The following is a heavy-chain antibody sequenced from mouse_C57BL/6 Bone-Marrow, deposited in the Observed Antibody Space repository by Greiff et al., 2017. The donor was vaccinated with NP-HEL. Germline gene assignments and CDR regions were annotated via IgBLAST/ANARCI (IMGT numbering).Heavy chain of an antibody. J-gene: IGHJ3*01. CDR1: GFNIKDDY. V-gene: IGHV14-4*01. D-gene: IGHD3-2*02. CDR2: IDPENGDT. CDR3: TAAQATWGFAY. Sequence: VQLQQSGAELVRPGASVKLSCTASGFNIKDDYMHWVKQRPEQGLEWIGWIDPENGDTEYASKFQGKATITADTSSNTAYLQLSSLTSEDTAVYYCTAAQATWGFAYWGQGTLVTVSA.